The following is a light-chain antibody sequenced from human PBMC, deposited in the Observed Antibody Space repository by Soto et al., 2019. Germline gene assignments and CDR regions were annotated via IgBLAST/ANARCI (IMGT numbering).Light chain of an antibody. Sequence: LTQPASLSGSPGQSITISCTGTSSDVGGYNYVSWYQQHPGKAPKLMIYDVSNRPSGVSNRFSGSKSGNTASLTISGLQAEDEADYYCSSYTSSSTPLVFGTGTKVTV. J-gene: IGLJ1*01. CDR2: DVS. CDR3: SSYTSSSTPLV. CDR1: SSDVGGYNY. V-gene: IGLV2-14*01.